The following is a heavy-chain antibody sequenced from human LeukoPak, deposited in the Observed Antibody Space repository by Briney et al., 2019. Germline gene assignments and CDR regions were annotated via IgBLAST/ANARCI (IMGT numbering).Heavy chain of an antibody. CDR3: ARDRTSSGRNYYYYYGMDV. D-gene: IGHD6-19*01. CDR2: IYSGGST. V-gene: IGHV3-53*01. J-gene: IGHJ6*02. Sequence: GGSLRLSCVASGFTVSGVYMSWVRQAPGKGLEWVSVIYSGGSTYYADSVKGRFTISRDNSKNTLYLQMNSLRAEDTAVYYCARDRTSSGRNYYYYYGMDVWGQGTTVTVSS. CDR1: GFTVSGVY.